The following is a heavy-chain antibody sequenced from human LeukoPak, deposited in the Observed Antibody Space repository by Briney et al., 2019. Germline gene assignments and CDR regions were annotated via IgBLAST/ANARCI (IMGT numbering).Heavy chain of an antibody. V-gene: IGHV1-18*01. CDR1: GYSLSSNG. CDR2: ISDYSGNT. Sequence: GASVKVSCKASGYSLSSNGISWARQAPGQGLEWMGWISDYSGNTKYAQNFQDRVTLTTDRSTNTAYMELSSLRSEDTAVYYCARRVLRFLYGMDVWGQGTTVTVSS. CDR3: ARRVLRFLYGMDV. J-gene: IGHJ6*02. D-gene: IGHD3-3*01.